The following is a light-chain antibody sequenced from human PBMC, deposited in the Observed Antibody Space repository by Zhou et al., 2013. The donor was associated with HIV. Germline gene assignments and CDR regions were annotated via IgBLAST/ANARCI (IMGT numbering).Light chain of an antibody. Sequence: DIQMTQSPSTLSASLGDRVTITCRASQSVRNWLAWYQQRPGKAPKLLIYGASTLQSGVPSRFSGSGSGTFFTLTISSLQPEDFATYYCQQINTYPLTFGPGTKVDIK. V-gene: IGKV1-9*01. CDR3: QQINTYPLT. CDR1: QSVRNW. CDR2: GAS. J-gene: IGKJ3*01.